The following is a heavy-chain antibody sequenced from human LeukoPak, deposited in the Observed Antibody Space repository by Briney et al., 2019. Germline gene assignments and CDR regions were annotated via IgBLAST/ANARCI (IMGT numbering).Heavy chain of an antibody. CDR3: AGGRSSWYDPFDY. J-gene: IGHJ4*02. CDR2: ISAGGGST. D-gene: IGHD6-13*01. CDR1: EFTFSGSA. V-gene: IGHV3-23*01. Sequence: GGSLRLSCAASEFTFSGSAMSWVRQPPGLGLEWVAGISAGGGSTYYADSVTGRFTISRDDSKSTLYLQMNSLRVDDTAVYYCAGGRSSWYDPFDYWGPGTLVTVSS.